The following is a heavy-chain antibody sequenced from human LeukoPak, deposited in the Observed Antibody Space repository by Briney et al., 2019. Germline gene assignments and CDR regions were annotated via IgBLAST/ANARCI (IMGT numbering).Heavy chain of an antibody. V-gene: IGHV4-4*07. CDR1: GASISSYY. CDR3: ARERTYYYYYYMDV. CDR2: IYTSGST. J-gene: IGHJ6*03. Sequence: SETLSLTCTVSGASISSYYWSWIRQPAGKGLEWIGRIYTSGSTNYNPSLKSRVTMSVDTSKKQFSLKLSSVTAADTAVYYCARERTYYYYYYMDVWGKGTTVTISS.